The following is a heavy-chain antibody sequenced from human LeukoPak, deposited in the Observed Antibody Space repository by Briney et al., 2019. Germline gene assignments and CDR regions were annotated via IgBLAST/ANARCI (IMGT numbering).Heavy chain of an antibody. Sequence: PGGSLRLSCAASGFTFDDYAMHWVRQAPGKGLEWVSGISWNSGSIGYADSVKGRFTISRDNAKNSLYLQMNSLRAEDTAVYYCARDWGEGSGPSAFDIWGQGTMVTVSS. CDR3: ARDWGEGSGPSAFDI. CDR2: ISWNSGSI. J-gene: IGHJ3*02. D-gene: IGHD2-15*01. V-gene: IGHV3-9*01. CDR1: GFTFDDYA.